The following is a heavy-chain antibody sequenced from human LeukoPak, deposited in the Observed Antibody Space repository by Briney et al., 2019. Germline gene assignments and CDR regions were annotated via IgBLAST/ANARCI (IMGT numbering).Heavy chain of an antibody. CDR3: ARAHYYGSGSYYKY. CDR2: IKQDGSEK. Sequence: GGSLRLSCAASGFTFSSYWMSWVRQAPGKGLEWVANIKQDGSEKYYVDSVKGRFTISRDNAKNSLYLQMNSLRAEDTAVYYCARAHYYGSGSYYKYWGQGTLVTVSS. D-gene: IGHD3-10*01. V-gene: IGHV3-7*04. CDR1: GFTFSSYW. J-gene: IGHJ4*02.